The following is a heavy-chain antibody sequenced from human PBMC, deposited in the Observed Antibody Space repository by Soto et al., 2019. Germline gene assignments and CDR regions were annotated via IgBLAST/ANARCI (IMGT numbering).Heavy chain of an antibody. J-gene: IGHJ4*02. Sequence: GESLKISCKASGYSFSTYWIGWVRQMPGKGLEWMGVIYPGDSNTRYSPSFQGQVTISADKSISTAYLQWSSLKASDTAMFYCARDSGSYQISPLDYWGQGTLVTVSS. CDR3: ARDSGSYQISPLDY. D-gene: IGHD3-10*01. V-gene: IGHV5-51*01. CDR2: IYPGDSNT. CDR1: GYSFSTYW.